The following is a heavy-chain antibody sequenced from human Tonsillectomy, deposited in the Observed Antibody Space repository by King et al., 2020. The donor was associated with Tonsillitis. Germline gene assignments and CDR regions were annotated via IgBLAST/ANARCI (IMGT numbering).Heavy chain of an antibody. Sequence: VQLVESGAEVKKPGESLKISCKGSGYRFTSYWIGWVRQMPGKGLEWMGIIYPADSDSRYSPSFQGQVSISADKSISTAYLQWSSLKASDTAIYYCARQKAGSGYYRRPFDYWGQGTLVTVSS. CDR1: GYRFTSYW. CDR2: IYPADSDS. J-gene: IGHJ4*02. D-gene: IGHD5-12*01. CDR3: ARQKAGSGYYRRPFDY. V-gene: IGHV5-51*01.